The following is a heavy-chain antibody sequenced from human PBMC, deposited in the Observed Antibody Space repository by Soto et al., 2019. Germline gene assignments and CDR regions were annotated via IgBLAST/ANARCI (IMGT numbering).Heavy chain of an antibody. Sequence: QVLLVESGGGVVQPGRSLRLCCAASGFTLSRYDMHWVRQAPGKGLEWVALIWHALGQEGTGVGGSYDKYYADSVKGRFTIYRDNAKNTLYLQMNSLRAEDTAVYYCARAGDPKTTETEIGNWGLGALVTVSS. J-gene: IGHJ4*02. CDR2: IWHALGQEGTGVGGSYDK. V-gene: IGHV3-33*01. D-gene: IGHD4-17*01. CDR3: ARAGDPKTTETEIGN. CDR1: GFTLSRYD.